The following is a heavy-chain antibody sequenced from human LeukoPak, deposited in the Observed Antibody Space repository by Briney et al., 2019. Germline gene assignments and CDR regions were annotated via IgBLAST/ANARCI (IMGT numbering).Heavy chain of an antibody. CDR1: GLTFSSSW. D-gene: IGHD5-18*01. V-gene: IGHV3-7*01. CDR3: ARDLAYSRLDY. Sequence: GESLRRSCAVSGLTFSSSWMDWVRQAPGKGLEWVASINPDGNKKYSADSVKGRFTIPRDNAENSLYLQMNSLRVEDTAFYYCARDLAYSRLDYWGQGMLVTVSS. J-gene: IGHJ4*02. CDR2: INPDGNKK.